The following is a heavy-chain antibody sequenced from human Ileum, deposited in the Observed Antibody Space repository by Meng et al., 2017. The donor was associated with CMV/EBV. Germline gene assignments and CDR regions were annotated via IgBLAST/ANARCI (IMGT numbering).Heavy chain of an antibody. CDR2: ISGSGANS. CDR3: AKDRYFEPAHFDC. D-gene: IGHD3-9*01. V-gene: IGHV3-23*01. Sequence: GESLKISCVASGLTFNSYSMGWVRQAPGKGLEWVAAISGSGANSYYAESVKGRATSSRDNSKNTLLLELKGLRAEDTAVDYCAKDRYFEPAHFDCWGQGTLVTVSS. CDR1: GLTFNSYS. J-gene: IGHJ4*02.